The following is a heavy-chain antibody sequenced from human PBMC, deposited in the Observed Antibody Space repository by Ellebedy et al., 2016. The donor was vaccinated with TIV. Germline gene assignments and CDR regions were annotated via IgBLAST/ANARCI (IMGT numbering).Heavy chain of an antibody. V-gene: IGHV1-69*13. CDR3: ATDRLKGVIIIDYFDS. D-gene: IGHD3-10*01. CDR2: IIPFFGTT. Sequence: AASVKVSCKASGGIFRSYAINWVRQAPGQGLEWVGGIIPFFGTTDYAQKFQGRVTITADESTGTAYMELSSLRSEDTAVYYCATDRLKGVIIIDYFDSWGQGSLVTVSS. CDR1: GGIFRSYA. J-gene: IGHJ4*02.